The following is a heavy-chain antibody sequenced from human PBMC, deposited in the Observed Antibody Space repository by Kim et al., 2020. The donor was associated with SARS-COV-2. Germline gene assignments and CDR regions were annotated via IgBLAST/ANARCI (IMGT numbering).Heavy chain of an antibody. CDR1: GFIFSSCW. Sequence: GGSLRLSWAASGFIFSSCWMRWTCQVPGMGLEWVADINKNGSEKYYGNFVRGRFIISRDNAKNSLDLQMNSLTAEDTAIYYCTRDLWGVLSDYGMVVWG. CDR3: TRDLWGVLSDYGMVV. V-gene: IGHV3-7*01. CDR2: INKNGSEK. D-gene: IGHD3-16*01. J-gene: IGHJ6*02.